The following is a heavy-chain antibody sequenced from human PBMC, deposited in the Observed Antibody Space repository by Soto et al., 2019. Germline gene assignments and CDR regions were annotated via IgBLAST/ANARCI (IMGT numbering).Heavy chain of an antibody. V-gene: IGHV1-18*04. J-gene: IGHJ6*02. CDR1: GYSFNTYA. D-gene: IGHD3-9*01. Sequence: QVQLVQSGGEVKKPGASVKVSCTASGYSFNTYAITWVRQAPGQGLEWLGWISASKGSTNYAKKVQDRLTMTTETSTNPAYMDLRSLRPGDTAVYYCARVSYYDVVTGYDPQKYLYYAMDVWGQGTTVTVSS. CDR2: ISASKGST. CDR3: ARVSYYDVVTGYDPQKYLYYAMDV.